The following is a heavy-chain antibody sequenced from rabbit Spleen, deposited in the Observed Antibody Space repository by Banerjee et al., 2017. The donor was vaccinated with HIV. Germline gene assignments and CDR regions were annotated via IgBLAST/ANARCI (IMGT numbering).Heavy chain of an antibody. CDR3: ARDAAGREDFNL. CDR2: IYMSDGST. Sequence: QEQLVESGGGLVQPEGSLTLTCTASGFDFSSNAMCWVRQAPGKGPEWIACIYMSDGSTYYATWAKGRFTISQTSSTTVTLQMTSLTAADTATYFCARDAAGREDFNLWGPGTLVTV. V-gene: IGHV1S47*01. J-gene: IGHJ4*01. CDR1: GFDFSSNA. D-gene: IGHD4-2*01.